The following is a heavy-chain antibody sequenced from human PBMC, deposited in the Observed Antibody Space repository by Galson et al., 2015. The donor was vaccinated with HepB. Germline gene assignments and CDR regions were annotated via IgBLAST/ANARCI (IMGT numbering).Heavy chain of an antibody. V-gene: IGHV1-18*04. D-gene: IGHD4-17*01. CDR3: ARANRVTTVTRAPLGY. CDR2: ISAYNGNT. Sequence: SVKVSCKASGYTFTSYGISWVRQAPGQGLEWMGWISAYNGNTNYAQKLQGRVTMTTDTSTSTAYMELRSLRYDDTAVYYCARANRVTTVTRAPLGYWGQGTLVTVSS. CDR1: GYTFTSYG. J-gene: IGHJ4*02.